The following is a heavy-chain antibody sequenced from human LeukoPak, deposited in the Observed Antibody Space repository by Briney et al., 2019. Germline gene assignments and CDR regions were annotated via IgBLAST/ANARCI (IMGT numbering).Heavy chain of an antibody. Sequence: SQTLSLTCAIYGDSVSSNSAAWNWIRQSPSRGLEWLGRTYYRSKWYNDYAVSVKSRITINPDTSKNQFSLQLNSVTPEDTAVYYCARDPYSSSPKYYYGMDVWGQGTTVTVSS. CDR3: ARDPYSSSPKYYYGMDV. J-gene: IGHJ6*02. D-gene: IGHD6-6*01. V-gene: IGHV6-1*01. CDR2: TYYRSKWYN. CDR1: GDSVSSNSAA.